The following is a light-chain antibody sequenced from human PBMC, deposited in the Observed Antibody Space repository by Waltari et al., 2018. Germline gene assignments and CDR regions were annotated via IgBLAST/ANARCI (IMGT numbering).Light chain of an antibody. Sequence: QSVLTQPPSASGTPGPRVTISCSGSTSNIGRNYVYWYQQFPGTAPKLIVYRNNERPSGVPDRISGSKSGTSASLAISGLRSEDEADYYCATWDGSLTAWVFGGGTKVTVL. V-gene: IGLV1-47*01. CDR1: TSNIGRNY. CDR3: ATWDGSLTAWV. CDR2: RNN. J-gene: IGLJ3*02.